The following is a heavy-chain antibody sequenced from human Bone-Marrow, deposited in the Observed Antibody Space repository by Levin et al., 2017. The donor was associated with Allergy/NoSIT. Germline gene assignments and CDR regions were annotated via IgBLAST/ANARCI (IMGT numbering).Heavy chain of an antibody. CDR1: GFTVRSNY. D-gene: IGHD3-3*01. CDR3: ARLAISDAFDV. V-gene: IGHV3-66*04. Sequence: GGSLRLSCAASGFTVRSNYMTWVRQAPGKGLEWVSVLYSNGNTNYADSVKGRFSVSRDDSKNTVYIEINSPRAEDTAVYYCARLAISDAFDVWGQGTMVTVS. CDR2: LYSNGNT. J-gene: IGHJ3*01.